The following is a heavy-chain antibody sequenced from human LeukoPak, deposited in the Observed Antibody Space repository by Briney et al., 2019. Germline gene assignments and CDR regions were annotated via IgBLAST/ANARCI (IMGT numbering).Heavy chain of an antibody. Sequence: ASVKVSCKASGYTFTGYYMHWVRQAPGQGLEWMGWINPNSGGTNYAQKFQGRVTMTRDTSISTAYMELSRLRSDDTAVYYCARAEGGPVTSSYYFDYWGQGTLVTVSS. V-gene: IGHV1-2*02. CDR1: GYTFTGYY. CDR3: ARAEGGPVTSSYYFDY. CDR2: INPNSGGT. D-gene: IGHD2-2*01. J-gene: IGHJ4*02.